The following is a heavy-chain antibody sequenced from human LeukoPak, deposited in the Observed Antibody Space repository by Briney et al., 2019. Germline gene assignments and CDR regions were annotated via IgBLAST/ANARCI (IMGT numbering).Heavy chain of an antibody. J-gene: IGHJ3*02. Sequence: KPSETLSLTCTVSGGSISSYYWSWIRQPAGKGLEWIGRIYTSGSTNYNPSLKSRVTMSVDTSKNQFSLKLSSVTAADTAVYYCARSRVVRSRGAFDIWGQGTMVTVSS. D-gene: IGHD2-2*01. CDR2: IYTSGST. CDR1: GGSISSYY. CDR3: ARSRVVRSRGAFDI. V-gene: IGHV4-4*07.